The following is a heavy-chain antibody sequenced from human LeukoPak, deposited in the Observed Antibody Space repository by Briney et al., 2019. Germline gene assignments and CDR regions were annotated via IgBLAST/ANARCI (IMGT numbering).Heavy chain of an antibody. D-gene: IGHD4-23*01. CDR1: GFTFSGSA. V-gene: IGHV3-73*01. CDR2: IRSKANSYAK. Sequence: GGSLRLSCAASGFTFSGSAMHWVRQASGKGLEWVGRIRSKANSYAKAYAASEKRRLTIPGDDPTNTAYMQMDSLTAEGTAVYYCTSHATTVGYWGQGTLVTVSS. CDR3: TSHATTVGY. J-gene: IGHJ4*02.